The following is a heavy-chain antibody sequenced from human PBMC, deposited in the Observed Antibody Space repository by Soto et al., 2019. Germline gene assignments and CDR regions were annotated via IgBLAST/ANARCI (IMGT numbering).Heavy chain of an antibody. CDR1: GFTFSDRY. J-gene: IGHJ6*02. CDR2: TKNKANSYTT. Sequence: GGSLRLSCAASGFTFSDRYMDWVRQAPGKGLEWVGRTKNKANSYTTEYAASVKGRFTISRDDSRNSVYLQMNSLKTDDTAVYYCASSGYLPYYYYYGMDVWGQGTTVTVSS. CDR3: ASSGYLPYYYYYGMDV. V-gene: IGHV3-72*01. D-gene: IGHD3-22*01.